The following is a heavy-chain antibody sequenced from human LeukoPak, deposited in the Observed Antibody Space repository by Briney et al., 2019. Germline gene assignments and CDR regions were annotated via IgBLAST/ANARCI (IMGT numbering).Heavy chain of an antibody. CDR3: ARESNYYDSSGYDY. D-gene: IGHD3-22*01. CDR1: VFTFSDHY. V-gene: IGHV3-72*01. CDR2: TRNKANSYTT. J-gene: IGHJ4*02. Sequence: GGSLRLSSAASVFTFSDHYMYCVRHAPGKGLEWAGRTRNKANSYTTEYAASVKGRFTISRDDSKNSLYLQMNSVKTEDTAVYYCARESNYYDSSGYDYWGQGTLVTVSS.